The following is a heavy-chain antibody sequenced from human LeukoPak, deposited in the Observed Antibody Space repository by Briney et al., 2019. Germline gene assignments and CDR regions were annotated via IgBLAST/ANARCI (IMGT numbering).Heavy chain of an antibody. V-gene: IGHV3-7*01. CDR1: GFTFSSYW. CDR2: IKEDGSEK. D-gene: IGHD6-19*01. CDR3: ARARSDVAGLDY. Sequence: GGSLRLSCAASGFTFSSYWMSWVRQAPGKGLEWVANIKEDGSEKDYVDSVRGRFTISRDNAKNSLYLQMNSLRAEDTAVYYCARARSDVAGLDYWGQGTLVTVSS. J-gene: IGHJ4*02.